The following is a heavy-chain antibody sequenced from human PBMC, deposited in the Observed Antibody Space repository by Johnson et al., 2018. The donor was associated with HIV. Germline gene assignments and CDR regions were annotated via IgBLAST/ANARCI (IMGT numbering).Heavy chain of an antibody. CDR2: IRYDESDK. Sequence: QVQLVESGGGVVQPGGSLRLSCAASGFAFSNYGLHWVRQSPGRGLEWVSFIRYDESDKYYADSVKGRFTISRDNSKNTLYVQMNSLRAEDTAVYYCAGGVAVAFDIWGQGTMVTVSS. D-gene: IGHD6-19*01. V-gene: IGHV3-30*02. CDR3: AGGVAVAFDI. CDR1: GFAFSNYG. J-gene: IGHJ3*02.